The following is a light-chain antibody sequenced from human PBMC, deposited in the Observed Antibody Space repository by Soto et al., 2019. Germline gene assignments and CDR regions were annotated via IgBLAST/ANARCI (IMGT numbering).Light chain of an antibody. CDR2: DTS. J-gene: IGKJ3*01. CDR3: QQRSDWPRFT. CDR1: QSVSSY. V-gene: IGKV3-11*01. Sequence: EIVLTQSPATLSLSPGERATLSCRASQSVSSYLAWYQQKPGQAPRLLIYDTSNRPTGIPARFSGSGSGTDFALTISSLEPEDFGVYYGQQRSDWPRFTFGPGTKVDIK.